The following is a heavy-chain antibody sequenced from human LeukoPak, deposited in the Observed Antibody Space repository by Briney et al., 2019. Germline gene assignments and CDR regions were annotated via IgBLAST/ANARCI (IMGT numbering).Heavy chain of an antibody. Sequence: GASVKVSCKASGYTFTGYYMHWVRQAPGQGLEWMGWINPNSGNTGYAQKFQGRVTITRNTSISTAYMELSSLRSEDTAVYYCARAISPYCSGGSCYPPRDFDYWGQGTLVTVSS. V-gene: IGHV1-8*03. J-gene: IGHJ4*02. CDR3: ARAISPYCSGGSCYPPRDFDY. CDR1: GYTFTGYY. D-gene: IGHD2-15*01. CDR2: INPNSGNT.